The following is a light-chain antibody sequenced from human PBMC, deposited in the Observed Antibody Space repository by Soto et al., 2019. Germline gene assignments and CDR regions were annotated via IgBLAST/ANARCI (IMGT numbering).Light chain of an antibody. V-gene: IGKV1-39*01. Sequence: DIQMTQSPSSLSASVGDRVTITCRASQSISSYLNWYQQKPGKAPKLLIYAGSSLQSGVPSRFSGSGSGTEFTLTISSLQPEDFATYYCQQSYSTPRTFGQGTKVEIK. CDR3: QQSYSTPRT. J-gene: IGKJ1*01. CDR1: QSISSY. CDR2: AGS.